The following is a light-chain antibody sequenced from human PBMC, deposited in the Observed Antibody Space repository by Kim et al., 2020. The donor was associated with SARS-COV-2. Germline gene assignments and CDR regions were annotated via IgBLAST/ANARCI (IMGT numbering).Light chain of an antibody. CDR1: KLGDKY. CDR3: QAWDSSTPV. J-gene: IGLJ1*01. CDR2: QDN. Sequence: SYELTQPPSVSVSPGQTASITCSGDKLGDKYACWYQQKPGQSPVVVIYQDNKRPSGIPERFSASNSGNTATLTISGTQAMDEADYYCQAWDSSTPVFG. V-gene: IGLV3-1*01.